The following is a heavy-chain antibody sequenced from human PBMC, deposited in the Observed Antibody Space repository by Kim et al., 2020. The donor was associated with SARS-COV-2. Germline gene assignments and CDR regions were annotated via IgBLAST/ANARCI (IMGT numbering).Heavy chain of an antibody. J-gene: IGHJ4*01. D-gene: IGHD2-2*02. CDR1: GFTFSSYA. CDR2: ITGGGDST. Sequence: GGSLRLSCATSGFTFSSYAMSWVRQAPGKGLEWVSAITGGGDSTYYADSVKGRFTISRDNSKNTLYLQMNSLRAEDTAVCYCAKGGCDSSSCYTTAVWGRGTLVTVSS. V-gene: IGHV3-23*01. CDR3: AKGGCDSSSCYTTAV.